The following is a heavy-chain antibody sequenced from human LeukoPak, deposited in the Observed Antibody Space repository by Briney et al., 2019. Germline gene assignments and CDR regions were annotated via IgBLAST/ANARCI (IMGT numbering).Heavy chain of an antibody. V-gene: IGHV3-21*01. Sequence: GGSLRLSCAASGFTFSSYSMNWVHQAPGKGLEWVSSISSSSSYIYYADSVKGRFTISRDNAKNSLYLQMNSLRAEDTAVYYCARDPDSSSWYYWFDPWGQGTLVTVSS. CDR3: ARDPDSSSWYYWFDP. CDR2: ISSSSSYI. J-gene: IGHJ5*02. D-gene: IGHD6-13*01. CDR1: GFTFSSYS.